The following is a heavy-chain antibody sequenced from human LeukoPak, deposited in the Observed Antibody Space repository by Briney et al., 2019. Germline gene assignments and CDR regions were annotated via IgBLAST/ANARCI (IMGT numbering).Heavy chain of an antibody. Sequence: ASVKVSCKASGYTFTGYYFHWVRQAPGQGLEWMGWINLNTAGTNYAQKFLGGVTLTWDTSISTAYMELTRLTSDDTAVYYCATSAGDYRAGHYYYMGVWGKGTSVTVSS. CDR1: GYTFTGYY. CDR3: ATSAGDYRAGHYYYMGV. V-gene: IGHV1-2*02. J-gene: IGHJ6*03. D-gene: IGHD4-11*01. CDR2: INLNTAGT.